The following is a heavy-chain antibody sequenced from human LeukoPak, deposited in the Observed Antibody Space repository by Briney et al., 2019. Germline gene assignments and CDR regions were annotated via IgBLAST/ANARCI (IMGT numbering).Heavy chain of an antibody. CDR2: IYYSGST. V-gene: IGHV4-30-4*01. J-gene: IGHJ5*02. CDR3: ATFRQLAYNWFDP. Sequence: SETLSLTCTVSGASISSGDYLWSWIRQPPGKGLEWIGYIYYSGSTYYNPSLKSRVTISVDTSKNQFSLKLSSVTAADTAVYYCATFRQLAYNWFDPWGQGTLVTVSS. CDR1: GASISSGDYL. D-gene: IGHD6-13*01.